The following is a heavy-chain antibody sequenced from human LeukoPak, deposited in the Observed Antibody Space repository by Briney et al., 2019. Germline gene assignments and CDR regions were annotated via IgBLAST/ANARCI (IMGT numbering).Heavy chain of an antibody. CDR1: GGSISSYY. CDR2: IYYSGST. V-gene: IGHV4-59*01. J-gene: IGHJ4*02. Sequence: PSETLSLTCTVSGGSISSYYWSWIRQPPGKGLEWIGYIYYSGSTNYNPSLKSRVTISVDTSKNQFSLKLSSVTAADTAVYYCARGQLLRGYSGYDQTPLFDYWGQGTLVTVSS. D-gene: IGHD5-12*01. CDR3: ARGQLLRGYSGYDQTPLFDY.